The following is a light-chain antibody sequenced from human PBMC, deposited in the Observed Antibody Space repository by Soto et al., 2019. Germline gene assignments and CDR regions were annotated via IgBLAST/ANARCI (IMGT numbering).Light chain of an antibody. V-gene: IGKV3-15*01. CDR3: QQYNNWPLWT. CDR1: QSVSSN. CDR2: GAS. J-gene: IGKJ1*01. Sequence: EIVMTQSPATLSVSPGERATLSRRASQSVSSNLAWYQQKPGQAPRLLIYGASTRATGIPARFSGSGSGTEFTLTISSLQSEDFAVYYCQQYNNWPLWTFGQGTKVDIK.